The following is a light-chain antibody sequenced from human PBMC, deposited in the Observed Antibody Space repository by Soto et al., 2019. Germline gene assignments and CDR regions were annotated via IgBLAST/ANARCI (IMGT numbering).Light chain of an antibody. CDR3: QQYNSYSQFT. V-gene: IGKV1-5*03. CDR1: QSINSW. J-gene: IGKJ3*01. CDR2: QAS. Sequence: DIQMTQSPSTLSASVGDRVTITCRASQSINSWLAWYQQKPGKAPKLLIYQASTLEGGVPSRFIGSGSGTDFTLTISCLQPDDFATYYCQQYNSYSQFTFGPGTKVDIK.